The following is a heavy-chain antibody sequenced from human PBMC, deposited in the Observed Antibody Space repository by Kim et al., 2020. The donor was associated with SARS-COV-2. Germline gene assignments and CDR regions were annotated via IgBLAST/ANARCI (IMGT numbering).Heavy chain of an antibody. CDR2: SDGSNK. V-gene: IGHV3-33*06. J-gene: IGHJ4*02. CDR3: ANFES. Sequence: SDGSNKYYADAVMGRFTISRDNSKNVLFLQMNSRGAEDTAVYYCANFESWGQGTLVTVSS.